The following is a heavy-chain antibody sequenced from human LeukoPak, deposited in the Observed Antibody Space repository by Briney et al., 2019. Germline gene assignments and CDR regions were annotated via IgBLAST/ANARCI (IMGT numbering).Heavy chain of an antibody. J-gene: IGHJ2*01. D-gene: IGHD3-10*01. CDR3: AGGVGWHFAL. CDR2: SRDKGNSYTT. CDR1: GFTFSDHY. Sequence: GGSLRLSCAASGFTFSDHYIDWVRQAPGKGLEWVGRSRDKGNSYTTAYAASVRGRFTISRDDSKNSLYLQMNSLRVEDTAVYYCAGGVGWHFALWGRGTLVTVSS. V-gene: IGHV3-72*01.